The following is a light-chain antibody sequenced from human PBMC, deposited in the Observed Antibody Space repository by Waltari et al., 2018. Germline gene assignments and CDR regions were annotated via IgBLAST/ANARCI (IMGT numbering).Light chain of an antibody. CDR1: SSAIVFYNF. J-gene: IGLJ1*01. Sequence: QSALTQPASVSASLGQPITSPCVGTSSAIVFYNFVSWYQPHPGNAPKLIFNAVTGRPAGVSNRFSGSKSGNTASLTISGLRPEDEADYYCSSFTTARTYIFASGTRVTVL. V-gene: IGLV2-14*03. CDR3: SSFTTARTYI. CDR2: AVT.